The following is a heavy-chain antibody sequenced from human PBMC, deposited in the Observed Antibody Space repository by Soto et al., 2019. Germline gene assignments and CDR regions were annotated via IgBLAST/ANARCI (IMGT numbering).Heavy chain of an antibody. J-gene: IGHJ4*02. CDR3: VRGLYSKTSFDY. D-gene: IGHD6-13*01. CDR2: INWDDDK. Sequence: QITLNESGPTLVRPTQTLTLTCTFSGFSLNTGDVGVGWIRQPPGEALEWLALINWDDDKRYSPSLSSSLTNTKDTSKNQVVLTLANVDPVDTATYYCVRGLYSKTSFDYWGQGTLVTVSS. CDR1: GFSLNTGDVG. V-gene: IGHV2-5*02.